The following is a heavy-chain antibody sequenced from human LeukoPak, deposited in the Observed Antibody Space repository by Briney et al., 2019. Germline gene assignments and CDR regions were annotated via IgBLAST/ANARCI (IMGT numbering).Heavy chain of an antibody. CDR1: GYTFTSYA. D-gene: IGHD1-26*01. J-gene: IGHJ4*02. CDR3: ARSIGGTFYPFDY. V-gene: IGHV1-3*01. CDR2: INAGNGYT. Sequence: ASVKVSCKASGYTFTSYAMHWVRQAPGQRLEWMGWINAGNGYTEYSQKFQGRVSITRDTSASTAYMELSSLTSEDTAVYYCARSIGGTFYPFDYWGQGTLVTVSS.